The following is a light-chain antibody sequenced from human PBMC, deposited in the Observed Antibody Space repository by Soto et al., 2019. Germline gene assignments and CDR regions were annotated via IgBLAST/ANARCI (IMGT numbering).Light chain of an antibody. CDR3: QHYDNLPPFT. V-gene: IGKV1-33*01. CDR1: QDIRKY. Sequence: DLQMTQSPSSLSASVGDRVTITCQASQDIRKYLNWYQQKPGRAPKLLIYGASNLETGVPSRFSGRGYGTDFTFTISSLQPEDIATYYCQHYDNLPPFTFGPGTKVAIK. J-gene: IGKJ3*01. CDR2: GAS.